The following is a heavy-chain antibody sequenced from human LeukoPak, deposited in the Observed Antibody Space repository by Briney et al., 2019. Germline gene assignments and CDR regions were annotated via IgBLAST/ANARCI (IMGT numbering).Heavy chain of an antibody. D-gene: IGHD3-10*01. CDR3: ARRGFGDVAGAFDI. J-gene: IGHJ3*02. CDR2: IYYSGST. V-gene: IGHV4-39*07. CDR1: GGSISSSSYY. Sequence: SETLSLTCTVSGGSISSSSYYWGWIRQPPGKGLEWIGSIYYSGSTYYNPSLKSRVTISVDTSKNQFSLKLSSVTAADTAVYYCARRGFGDVAGAFDIWGQGTMVTVSS.